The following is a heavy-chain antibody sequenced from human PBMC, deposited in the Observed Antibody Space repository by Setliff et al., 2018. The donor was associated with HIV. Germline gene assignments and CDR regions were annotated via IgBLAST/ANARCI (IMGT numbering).Heavy chain of an antibody. V-gene: IGHV3-66*01. CDR1: GFTVSGNY. Sequence: GGSLRLSCAASGFTVSGNYMSWVRQAPGKGLEWVSIIYNAGDTYYADSVKGRFTISRDSSKNTVYLQMNRLRAEDTAVYYCAKTGSHYLPADYWGRGTLVTV. CDR2: IYNAGDT. J-gene: IGHJ4*02. CDR3: AKTGSHYLPADY. D-gene: IGHD1-26*01.